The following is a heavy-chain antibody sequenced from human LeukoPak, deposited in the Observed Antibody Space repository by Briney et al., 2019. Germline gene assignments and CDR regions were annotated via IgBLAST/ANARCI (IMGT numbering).Heavy chain of an antibody. V-gene: IGHV3-30*02. CDR1: GFTFSDYG. CDR3: ARAPRPNYGDSEFDY. Sequence: PGGSLRLSCAASGFTFSDYGMHWVRQAPNKGLTWVAFVQNDGSRKEYADSVKGRFTISRDNPKNTLSLQMNSLRPEDTSVYYCARAPRPNYGDSEFDYWGQGTLVTVSS. D-gene: IGHD4-17*01. J-gene: IGHJ4*02. CDR2: VQNDGSRK.